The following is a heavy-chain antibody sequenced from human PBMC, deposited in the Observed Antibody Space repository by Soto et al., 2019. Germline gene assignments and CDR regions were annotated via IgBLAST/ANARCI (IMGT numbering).Heavy chain of an antibody. CDR1: GFTFSSYA. CDR3: ARREMATIDYYYYGMAV. D-gene: IGHD5-12*01. CDR2: ISYDGSNK. J-gene: IGHJ6*02. Sequence: PGGSLRLSCAASGFTFSSYAMHWVRQAPGKGLEWVAVISYDGSNKYYADSVKGRFTIYRDNSKNTLYLQMNSLRAEDTAVYYCARREMATIDYYYYGMAVWGQGTTVTVSS. V-gene: IGHV3-30-3*01.